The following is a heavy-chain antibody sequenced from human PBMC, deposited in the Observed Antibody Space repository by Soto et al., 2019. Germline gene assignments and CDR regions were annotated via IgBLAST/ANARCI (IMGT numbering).Heavy chain of an antibody. Sequence: EGQLLESGEGLVQPGGSLKLSCAASGFTFSNYAMSWVRQAPGKGLEWVSGIGGSGSNTYYADSVKGRFTISRDNSGNMLFLQMKRLRAEDTAEYYCACVVRYFDSPYGMDVWGQGTTVTVSS. CDR3: ACVVRYFDSPYGMDV. D-gene: IGHD3-9*01. CDR1: GFTFSNYA. CDR2: IGGSGSNT. J-gene: IGHJ6*02. V-gene: IGHV3-23*01.